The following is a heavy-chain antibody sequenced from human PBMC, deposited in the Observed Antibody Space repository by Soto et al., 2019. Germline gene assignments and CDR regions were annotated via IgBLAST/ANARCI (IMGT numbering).Heavy chain of an antibody. D-gene: IGHD3-22*01. CDR1: GGSISSYY. J-gene: IGHJ4*02. CDR3: ARVPDYSETTGCFYFDT. CDR2: IYYSGST. Sequence: SETLSLTCTVSGGSISSYYWSWIRQPPGKGLEWIGYIYYSGSTNYNPSLKSRVTISVDASKNQFSLKVNSVTAADTAVYYCARVPDYSETTGCFYFDTWGQGILVTVSS. V-gene: IGHV4-59*12.